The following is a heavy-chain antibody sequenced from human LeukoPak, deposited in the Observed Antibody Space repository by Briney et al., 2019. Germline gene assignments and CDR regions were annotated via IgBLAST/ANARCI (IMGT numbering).Heavy chain of an antibody. D-gene: IGHD1-26*01. CDR3: ATASGKGVGAYFDY. Sequence: ASVKVSRKASGYTFTSYGISWVRQAPGQGLEWMGWISAYNGNTNYAQKFQGRVTMTEDTSTDTAYMELSSLRSEDTAVYYCATASGKGVGAYFDYWGQGTLVTVSS. CDR1: GYTFTSYG. CDR2: ISAYNGNT. V-gene: IGHV1-18*01. J-gene: IGHJ4*02.